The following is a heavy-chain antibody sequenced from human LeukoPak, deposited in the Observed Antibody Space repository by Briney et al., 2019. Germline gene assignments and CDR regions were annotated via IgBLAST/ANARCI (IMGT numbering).Heavy chain of an antibody. CDR2: VSGSSNVI. CDR1: GFIFNYYS. J-gene: IGHJ4*02. D-gene: IGHD6-13*01. CDR3: ARVGAAAAPGY. V-gene: IGHV3-48*01. Sequence: GGSLRLSCSTSGFIFNYYSMNWVRQAPGKGLEWVAYVSGSSNVIYYADSVRGRFTISRDNSKNTLYLQMNSLRAEDTAVYYCARVGAAAAPGYWGQGTLVTVSS.